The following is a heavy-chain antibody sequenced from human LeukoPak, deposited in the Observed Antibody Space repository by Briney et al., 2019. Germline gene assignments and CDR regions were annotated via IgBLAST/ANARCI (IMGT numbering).Heavy chain of an antibody. CDR3: ARNWRLDY. V-gene: IGHV4-34*01. CDR1: GGSFSGYY. Sequence: SETLSLTYAVYGGSFSGYYWSWIRQPPGKGLEWIGEINHSGSTNYNPSLKSRVTISVDTSKNQFSLKLSSVTAADTAVCYCARNWRLDYWGQGTLVTVSS. CDR2: INHSGST. J-gene: IGHJ4*02. D-gene: IGHD1-1*01.